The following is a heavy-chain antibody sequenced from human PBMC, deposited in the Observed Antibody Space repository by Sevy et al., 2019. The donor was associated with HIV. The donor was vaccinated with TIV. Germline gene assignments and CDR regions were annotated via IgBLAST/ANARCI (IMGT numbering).Heavy chain of an antibody. Sequence: GGSLRLSCAASGFTFSSYWMSWVRQAPGKGLEWVANIKQDGSEKYYVDSVKGRYTISRDNAKNSLYLQMNSLRAEDTAVYYCARTYYDILTGYYPKGGFDYWGQGTLVTVSS. D-gene: IGHD3-9*01. J-gene: IGHJ4*02. CDR3: ARTYYDILTGYYPKGGFDY. CDR1: GFTFSSYW. V-gene: IGHV3-7*01. CDR2: IKQDGSEK.